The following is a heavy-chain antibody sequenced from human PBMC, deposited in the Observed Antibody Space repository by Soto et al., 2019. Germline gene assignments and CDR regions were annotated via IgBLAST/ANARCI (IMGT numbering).Heavy chain of an antibody. CDR2: IYPGDSDT. CDR3: ARTPTDGYSYGYIDY. D-gene: IGHD5-18*01. J-gene: IGHJ4*02. V-gene: IGHV5-51*01. CDR1: GYSFTSYW. Sequence: PGESLKISCKGSGYSFTSYWIGWVRQMPGKGLEWMGIIYPGDSDTRYSPSFQGQVTISADKSISTAYLQWSSLKASDTAMYYCARTPTDGYSYGYIDYWGQGTLVTVSS.